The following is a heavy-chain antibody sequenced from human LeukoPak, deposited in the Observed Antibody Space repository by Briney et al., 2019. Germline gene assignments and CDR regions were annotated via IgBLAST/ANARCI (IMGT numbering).Heavy chain of an antibody. CDR2: ISSSGGTI. CDR1: GFTFSGSA. V-gene: IGHV3-48*04. J-gene: IGHJ6*03. Sequence: PGGSLRLSCAASGFTFSGSAMHWVRQAPGKGLEWVSCISSSGGTIYYADSVKGRFTISRDNAKNSLYLQMNSLRAEDTAVYYCARAGNNYYYHMDVWGKGTTVTISS. CDR3: ARAGNNYYYHMDV.